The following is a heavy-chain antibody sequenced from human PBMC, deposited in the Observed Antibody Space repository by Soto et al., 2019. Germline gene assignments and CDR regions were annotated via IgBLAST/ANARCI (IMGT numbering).Heavy chain of an antibody. J-gene: IGHJ1*01. CDR3: ARDRVESGYPEYFQH. CDR1: GGSISNYY. V-gene: IGHV4-59*12. CDR2: IYYSGST. Sequence: PSEIQPLTCTVSGGSISNYYSSCIRQLPGKGLEWIGYIYYSGSTNYNPSLKSRVTISRDNSKNTLYLQMNSLRAEDTAVYYCARDRVESGYPEYFQHWGQGTLVTVSS. D-gene: IGHD3-22*01.